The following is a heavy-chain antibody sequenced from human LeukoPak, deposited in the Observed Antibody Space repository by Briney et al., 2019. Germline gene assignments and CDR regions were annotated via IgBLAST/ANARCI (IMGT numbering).Heavy chain of an antibody. CDR2: IYYSGST. CDR1: GGSISPYY. V-gene: IGHV4-59*01. J-gene: IGHJ4*02. Sequence: SETLSLTCTVSGGSISPYYWSWVRQPPGKGQEWIGYIYYSGSTNYNPSLKCRVTISVDTSKNQFSLKLNSVTAADTAVYYCARLPYSTAVGTPFDYWGQGTLVTVSS. D-gene: IGHD6-13*01. CDR3: ARLPYSTAVGTPFDY.